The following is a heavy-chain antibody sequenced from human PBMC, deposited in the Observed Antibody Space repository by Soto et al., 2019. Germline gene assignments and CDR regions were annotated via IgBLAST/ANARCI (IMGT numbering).Heavy chain of an antibody. J-gene: IGHJ6*02. CDR1: GITFSSYG. V-gene: IGHV3-30*18. D-gene: IGHD2-2*01. CDR3: AKDRTRTYYYYYGMDV. CDR2: ISYDGSNK. Sequence: AGGSLRLSCAASGITFSSYGMPWVRQAPGKWLEWVAVISYDGSNKYYADSVKGRFTISRDNSKNTLYLQMNSLRAEDTAVYYCAKDRTRTYYYYYGMDVWGQGTTVTVSS.